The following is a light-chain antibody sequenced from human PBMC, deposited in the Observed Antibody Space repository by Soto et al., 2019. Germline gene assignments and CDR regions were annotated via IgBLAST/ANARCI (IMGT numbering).Light chain of an antibody. CDR2: EVS. CDR1: SSDVGGYNY. J-gene: IGLJ1*01. V-gene: IGLV2-14*01. CDR3: SSYTSSNTYV. Sequence: QSALTQPASVSGSPGQSITISCTGTSSDVGGYNYVSWYQQHPGKAPKLIIYEVSNRPSEVSNRFSGSKSDNTASLTISGLQAEDEADYYCSSYTSSNTYVFGTGTKLTVL.